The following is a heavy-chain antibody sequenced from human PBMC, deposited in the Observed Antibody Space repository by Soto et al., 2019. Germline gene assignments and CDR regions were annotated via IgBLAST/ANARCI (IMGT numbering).Heavy chain of an antibody. Sequence: QLVQSGAEVKKPGASVQVSCKASGYTFTTSGFNWVRQAPGQGLEWMGWISAKSGNTNYAQKLQGRVTMTTDTSTSTVYMELKSLTSDDTAIYYCTRAGASDWNYVSTSSWGQGTLVTVSS. J-gene: IGHJ4*02. CDR3: TRAGASDWNYVSTSS. CDR2: ISAKSGNT. V-gene: IGHV1-18*04. CDR1: GYTFTTSG. D-gene: IGHD1-7*01.